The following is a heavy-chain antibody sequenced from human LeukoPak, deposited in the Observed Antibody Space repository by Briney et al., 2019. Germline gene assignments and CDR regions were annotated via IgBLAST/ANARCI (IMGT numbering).Heavy chain of an antibody. V-gene: IGHV5-51*01. CDR2: IYPGDSDT. CDR3: ARRATYYDFWSAPKEENWFDP. D-gene: IGHD3-3*01. J-gene: IGHJ5*02. CDR1: GYSFTSYW. Sequence: GESLKISCKGSGYSFTSYWIGWVRQMPGKGLEWMGIIYPGDSDTKYSPSFQGQVTISADKSISTAYLQWSSLKASDTAMYYCARRATYYDFWSAPKEENWFDPWGQGTLVTVSS.